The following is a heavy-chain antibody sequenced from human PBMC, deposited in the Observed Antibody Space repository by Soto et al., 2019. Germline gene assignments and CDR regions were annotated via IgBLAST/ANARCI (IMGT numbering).Heavy chain of an antibody. CDR2: ISYDGNNK. J-gene: IGHJ4*02. V-gene: IGHV3-30*03. D-gene: IGHD4-17*01. CDR3: ARCPSYSDSSFDS. Sequence: QVQLVESGGGVVQPGGSLRLSCAASEFTFSNYAMHWVRQPPGKGLQWLAVISYDGNNKYYADSVEGRFTISRDNSKNTVYLQMNSLRPAATAVYYCARCPSYSDSSFDSCGPGTLVTVSS. CDR1: EFTFSNYA.